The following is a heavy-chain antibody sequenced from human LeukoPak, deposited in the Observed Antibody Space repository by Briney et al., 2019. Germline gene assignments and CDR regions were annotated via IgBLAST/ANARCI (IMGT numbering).Heavy chain of an antibody. D-gene: IGHD3-3*01. CDR1: GGTFSSYA. CDR2: IIPIFGTA. Sequence: ASVKVSCKASGGTFSSYAISWVRQAPGQGLEWMGGIIPIFGTANYAQKFQGRVTITADESTSTAYMELSSLRSEDTAVYYCATQRHFGVVMPYYFDYWGQGTLVTVTS. V-gene: IGHV1-69*13. J-gene: IGHJ4*02. CDR3: ATQRHFGVVMPYYFDY.